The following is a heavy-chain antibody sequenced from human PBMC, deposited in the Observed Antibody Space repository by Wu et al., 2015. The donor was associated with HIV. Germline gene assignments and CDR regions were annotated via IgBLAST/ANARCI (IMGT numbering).Heavy chain of an antibody. CDR1: GGSISSYY. CDR3: ARASSSYYYDGEELDY. V-gene: IGHV4-59*01. Sequence: QVQLQESGPGLVKPSETLSLTCTVSGGSISSYYWSWIRQPPGKGLEWIGYIYYSGSTNYNPSLKSRVTISVDTSKNQFSLKLSSVTAEDTAVYYCARASSSYYYDGEELDYWGQGTLVTVSS. D-gene: IGHD3-22*01. CDR2: IYYSGST. J-gene: IGHJ4*02.